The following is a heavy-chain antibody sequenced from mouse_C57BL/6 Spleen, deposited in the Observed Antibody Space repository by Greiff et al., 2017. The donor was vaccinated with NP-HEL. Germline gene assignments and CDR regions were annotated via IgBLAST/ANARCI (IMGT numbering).Heavy chain of an antibody. J-gene: IGHJ1*03. CDR3: ASCYSNWYFDV. D-gene: IGHD2-5*01. Sequence: EVQLQESGPGLVKPSQSLSLTCSVTGYSITSGYYWNWIRQFPGNKLEWMGYISYDGSNNYNPSLKNRISITRDTSKNQFFLKLNSVTTEDTATYYCASCYSNWYFDVWGTGTTVTVSS. CDR1: GYSITSGYY. V-gene: IGHV3-6*01. CDR2: ISYDGSN.